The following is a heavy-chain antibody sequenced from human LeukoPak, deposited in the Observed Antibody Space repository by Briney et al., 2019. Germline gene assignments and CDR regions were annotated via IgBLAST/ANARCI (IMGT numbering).Heavy chain of an antibody. CDR1: GVSFSNYG. D-gene: IGHD1-7*01. CDR3: ARGLGNWNCRLDS. Sequence: PGKPLRLSCAASGVSFSNYGMHWVRQAPGKGLEWLSHMSYDGSNEYYADSVKGRFTISRDNSKKTLYLQMESLGTEDTAVYYCARGLGNWNCRLDSWGHGTLVTVSS. J-gene: IGHJ5*01. V-gene: IGHV3-30*03. CDR2: MSYDGSNE.